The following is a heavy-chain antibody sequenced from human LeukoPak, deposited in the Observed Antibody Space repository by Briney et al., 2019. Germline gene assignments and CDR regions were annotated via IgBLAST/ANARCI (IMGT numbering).Heavy chain of an antibody. V-gene: IGHV3-33*01. Sequence: PGGSLRLSCAASGFTFSNHGMHWVRQAPGKGLEWVAAIWYDGSNEFYADSVKGRFTISRDNSKNSLYLQVSSLRAEDTAVYYCARDRDDYFDYWGQGTLVTVSS. CDR3: ARDRDDYFDY. CDR2: IWYDGSNE. J-gene: IGHJ4*02. CDR1: GFTFSNHG.